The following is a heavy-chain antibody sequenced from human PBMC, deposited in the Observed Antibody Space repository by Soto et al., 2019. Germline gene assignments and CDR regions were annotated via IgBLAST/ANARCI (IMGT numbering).Heavy chain of an antibody. CDR3: ARASASVMLRGVIIN. V-gene: IGHV4-4*02. CDR2: IYHSGSS. CDR1: GASVSSDNW. J-gene: IGHJ4*02. Sequence: QVKLQESGPGLVKPSGTLSLTCAVSGASVSSDNWWSWVRQPPGKGLEWIGEIYHSGSSNYNPSLTSRVTISVDKSKNQFSLSLSSVTAADTAVYYCARASASVMLRGVIINWGQGTLVSVSS. D-gene: IGHD3-10*01.